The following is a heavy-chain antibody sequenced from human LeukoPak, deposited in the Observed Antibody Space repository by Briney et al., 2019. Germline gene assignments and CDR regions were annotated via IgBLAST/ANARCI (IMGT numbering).Heavy chain of an antibody. J-gene: IGHJ4*02. CDR1: GGSITNTNY. V-gene: IGHV4-4*02. CDR3: AREGGPYRPLDY. Sequence: SETLSLTCGVSGGSITNTNYWTWVRQPPGKGLEWIGEVNLQGSTNYNPSLMGRVAIAVDTSENHISLQLTSVTAADAAVYYCAREGGPYRPLDYSGQGTLVTVSS. CDR2: VNLQGST.